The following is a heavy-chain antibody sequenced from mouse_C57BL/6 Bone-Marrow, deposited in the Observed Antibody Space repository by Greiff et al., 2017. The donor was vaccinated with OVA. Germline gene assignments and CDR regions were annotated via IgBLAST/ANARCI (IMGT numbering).Heavy chain of an antibody. CDR1: GFPITSGYY. CDR2: ITHSGET. CDR3: AGDTGGYYVLYFDY. Sequence: QVQLKESGPGLVKPSQSLFLTCSITGFPITSGYYWIWIRQSPGKPLEWMGYITHSGETFYNPSLQSPISITRETSKNQFFLQLNSVTTEDTAMYYCAGDTGGYYVLYFDYWGQGTTLTVSS. J-gene: IGHJ2*01. V-gene: IGHV12-3*01. D-gene: IGHD2-3*01.